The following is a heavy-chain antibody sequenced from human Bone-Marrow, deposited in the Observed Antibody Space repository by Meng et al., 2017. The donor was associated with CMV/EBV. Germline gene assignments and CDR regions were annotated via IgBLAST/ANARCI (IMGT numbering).Heavy chain of an antibody. CDR2: IYPGDSDT. CDR1: GYCSTSYW. J-gene: IGHJ6*02. D-gene: IGHD7-27*01. V-gene: IGHV5-51*01. Sequence: GGSLRLSCKGSGYCSTSYWIGWVRQMPGKGLEWMGIIYPGDSDTRYSPSFQGQVTISADKSISTAYLQWSSLKASDTAMYYCARGSGSRGDVWGQGTTVTVSS. CDR3: ARGSGSRGDV.